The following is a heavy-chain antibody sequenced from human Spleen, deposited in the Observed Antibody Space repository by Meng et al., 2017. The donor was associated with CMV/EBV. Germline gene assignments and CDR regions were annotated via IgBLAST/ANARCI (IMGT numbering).Heavy chain of an antibody. J-gene: IGHJ5*02. CDR3: ARERIGSDWFDP. CDR2: IYTSGST. CDR1: GGSISSYY. D-gene: IGHD1-26*01. V-gene: IGHV4-4*07. Sequence: GSLRLSCTVSGGSISSYYWSWIRQPAGKGLEWIGRIYTSGSTNYNPSLKSRVTMSVDTSKNQFSLKLSSVTAADTAVYYCARERIGSDWFDPWGQGTLVTVSS.